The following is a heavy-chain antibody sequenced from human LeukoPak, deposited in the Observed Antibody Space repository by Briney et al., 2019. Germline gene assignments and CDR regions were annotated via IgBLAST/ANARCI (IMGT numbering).Heavy chain of an antibody. CDR2: ISPYNGKT. J-gene: IGHJ4*02. V-gene: IGHV1-18*01. CDR3: ARDVSTSCGY. Sequence: ASVKVSCKASGGTFSSYAISWVRQAPGQGLEWMGWISPYNGKTNYAQKFQGRVTMTTDTSTTTAYMELRSLTSDDTGVYYCARDVSTSCGYWGQGTLVTVSS. CDR1: GGTFSSYA. D-gene: IGHD6-13*01.